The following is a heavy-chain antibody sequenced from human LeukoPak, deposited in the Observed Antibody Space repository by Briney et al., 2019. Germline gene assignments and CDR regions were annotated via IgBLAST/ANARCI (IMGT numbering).Heavy chain of an antibody. D-gene: IGHD2-15*01. J-gene: IGHJ4*02. CDR1: ESTFSTYA. V-gene: IGHV3-23*01. CDR3: AKRVDCSAGNCYWLFDY. Sequence: GGSLRLSCAASESTFSTYAMSWVRQAPGKGLEWVSSISGSGGSTYYADSVKGRFTISRDNSENTLYLQMNSLRAEDTAVYYCAKRVDCSAGNCYWLFDYWGQGTLVTVSS. CDR2: ISGSGGST.